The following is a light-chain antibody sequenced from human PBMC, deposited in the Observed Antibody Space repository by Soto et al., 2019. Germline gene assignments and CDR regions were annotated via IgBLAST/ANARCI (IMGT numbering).Light chain of an antibody. J-gene: IGKJ1*01. CDR1: QSISCR. Sequence: DIQMTQSPSTLSASLGDRVTITCGASQSISCRVAWYQHKPGKAPKLLSYEASVFESVVHLRFSEIMSETEYTLMFTSLQLDDFAPYYRHHNHTKSGTYGQETKV. CDR2: EAS. CDR3: HHNHTKSGT. V-gene: IGKV1-5*01.